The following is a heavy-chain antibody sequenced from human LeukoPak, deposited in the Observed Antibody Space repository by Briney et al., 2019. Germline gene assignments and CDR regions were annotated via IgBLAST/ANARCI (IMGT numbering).Heavy chain of an antibody. D-gene: IGHD3-22*01. Sequence: SETLSLTCTVSGGSISGYYWTWIRQPPGKRLEWIGQIYYTGSTNYNPSLKSRLTMSVDTSKNQFSLRLSSVTPADTAVYYCARKYYYDSERGAFDMWGQGTVVSVTS. J-gene: IGHJ3*02. CDR2: IYYTGST. CDR3: ARKYYYDSERGAFDM. V-gene: IGHV4-59*01. CDR1: GGSISGYY.